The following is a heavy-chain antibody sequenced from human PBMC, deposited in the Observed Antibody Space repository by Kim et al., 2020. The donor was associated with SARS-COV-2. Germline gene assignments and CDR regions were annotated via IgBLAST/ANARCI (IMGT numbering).Heavy chain of an antibody. Sequence: GGSLRLSCAASGFTFSSYAMSWVRQAPGKGLEWVSAISGSGGSTYYADSVKGRFTISRDNSKNTLYLQMNSLRAEDTAVYYCAKLDAKNDVRFLEWLSLDYYYYYMDVWGKGTTVTVSS. CDR2: ISGSGGST. CDR1: GFTFSSYA. J-gene: IGHJ6*03. V-gene: IGHV3-23*01. CDR3: AKLDAKNDVRFLEWLSLDYYYYYMDV. D-gene: IGHD3-3*01.